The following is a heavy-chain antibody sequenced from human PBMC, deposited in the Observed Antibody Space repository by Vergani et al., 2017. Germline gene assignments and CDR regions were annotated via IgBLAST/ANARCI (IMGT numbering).Heavy chain of an antibody. CDR1: GFTFSSYS. CDR2: ISSGSSYM. CDR3: AKAAVAYCGGDCYPDY. J-gene: IGHJ4*02. V-gene: IGHV3-21*01. D-gene: IGHD2-21*01. Sequence: EVQLVESGGGLVKPGGSLRLSCAASGFTFSSYSVNWVRLAPGKGLEWVSSISSGSSYMYYADSVKGRFTISRDNAKNALYLQMNSLRAEDTAVYYCAKAAVAYCGGDCYPDYWGQGTLVTVSS.